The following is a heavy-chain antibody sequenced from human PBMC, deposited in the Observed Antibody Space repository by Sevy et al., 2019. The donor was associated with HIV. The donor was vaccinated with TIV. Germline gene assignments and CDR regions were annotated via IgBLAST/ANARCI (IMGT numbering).Heavy chain of an antibody. CDR2: VHAGNGHT. D-gene: IGHD3-3*01. CDR1: GYTFSNNA. V-gene: IGHV1-3*01. J-gene: IGHJ4*02. CDR3: ARGKGGIFGVVTGQFDY. Sequence: ASVKVSCKASGYTFSNNAIHWVRQAPGQRLEWMGWVHAGNGHTKFSEKFQDRVTISRDTSATTVYMDLTSLTSEDTAIYYCARGKGGIFGVVTGQFDYWGQGTLITVSS.